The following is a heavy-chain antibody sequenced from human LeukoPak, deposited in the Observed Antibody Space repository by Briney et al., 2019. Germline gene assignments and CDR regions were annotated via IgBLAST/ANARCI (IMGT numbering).Heavy chain of an antibody. J-gene: IGHJ6*03. V-gene: IGHV3-7*01. CDR3: ARANPYYYYMDV. CDR2: IKQDGSHI. CDR1: GFTFSSYW. Sequence: GGSLRLSCVASGFTFSSYWMSWVRQVPGKGLEWVANIKQDGSHIYYVDSLKGRFTISRDNAKNSLYLQMNSLRAEDTAVYYCARANPYYYYMDVWGKGTTVTVSS.